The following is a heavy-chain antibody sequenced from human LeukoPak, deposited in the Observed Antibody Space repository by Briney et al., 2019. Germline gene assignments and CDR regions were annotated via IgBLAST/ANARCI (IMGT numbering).Heavy chain of an antibody. V-gene: IGHV4-59*12. J-gene: IGHJ4*02. D-gene: IGHD2-15*01. Sequence: PSETLSLTCTVSGGSISSYYWSWIRQPPGKGLEWIGYIYYSGSTNYNPSLKSRVTISVDTSKNQFSLKLSSVTAADAAVYYCARDCSRGTCYLGVVDYWGQGILVTVSS. CDR3: ARDCSRGTCYLGVVDY. CDR2: IYYSGST. CDR1: GGSISSYY.